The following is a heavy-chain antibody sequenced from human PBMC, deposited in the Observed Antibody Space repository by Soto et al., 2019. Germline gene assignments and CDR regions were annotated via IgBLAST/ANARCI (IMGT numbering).Heavy chain of an antibody. V-gene: IGHV1-2*04. CDR2: INPNSGGT. CDR1: GYTFTGYY. D-gene: IGHD6-13*01. Sequence: ASVKVSCKASGYTFTGYYMHWVRQAPGQGLEWMGWINPNSGGTNYAQKFQGWVTMTRDTSISTAYMELSRLRSDDTAVYYCARVNMGGVGSWYAFDIWGQGTMVTVSS. J-gene: IGHJ3*02. CDR3: ARVNMGGVGSWYAFDI.